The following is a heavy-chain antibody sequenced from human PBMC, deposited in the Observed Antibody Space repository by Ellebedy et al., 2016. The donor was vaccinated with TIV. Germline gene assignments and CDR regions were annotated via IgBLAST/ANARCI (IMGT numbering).Heavy chain of an antibody. V-gene: IGHV3-30*02. CDR2: IRFDGNNA. CDR3: AKDRGNYGGAPYNGMDI. J-gene: IGHJ6*02. D-gene: IGHD3-10*01. Sequence: GGSLRLSCAASGFIFSNSGMNWVRQAPGKGLEWVAFIRFDGNNAYYADSVKGRFTISRDNSKNTLYLQMNSLRTEDTAVHYCAKDRGNYGGAPYNGMDIWGQGTTVTVSS. CDR1: GFIFSNSG.